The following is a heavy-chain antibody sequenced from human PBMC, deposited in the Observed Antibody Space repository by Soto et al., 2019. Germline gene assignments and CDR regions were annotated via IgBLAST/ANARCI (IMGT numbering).Heavy chain of an antibody. Sequence: PSETLSLTCTVSGGSISISNYYWGWIRQPPGKGLEWIGSIYYSGGTYYSPSLKSRVTISVDTSKNQFSLKLSSVTAADTAVYYCARLYNCNYYGDYWGQGILVTVSS. CDR2: IYYSGGT. D-gene: IGHD1-7*01. J-gene: IGHJ4*02. CDR1: GGSISISNYY. CDR3: ARLYNCNYYGDY. V-gene: IGHV4-39*01.